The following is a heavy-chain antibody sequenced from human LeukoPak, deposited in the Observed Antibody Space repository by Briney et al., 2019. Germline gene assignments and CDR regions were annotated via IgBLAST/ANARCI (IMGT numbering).Heavy chain of an antibody. CDR2: ISSSSSYI. D-gene: IGHD2-2*01. V-gene: IGHV3-21*01. CDR1: GFTFSSYS. CDR3: ARIYCSSTSCTGLDP. Sequence: AGGSLRLSCAASGFTFSSYSMNWVRQAPGKGLEWVSSISSSSSYIYYADSVKGRFTISRDNAKNSLYLQMNSLRAEDTAVYYCARIYCSSTSCTGLDPWGQGTLVTVSS. J-gene: IGHJ5*02.